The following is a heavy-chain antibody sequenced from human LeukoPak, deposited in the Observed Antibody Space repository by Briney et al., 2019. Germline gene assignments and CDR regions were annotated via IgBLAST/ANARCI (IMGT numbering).Heavy chain of an antibody. CDR1: GYSISSGYY. CDR3: ARLRGYFDY. Sequence: SETLSLTCAVSGYSISSGYYWGWIRQPPGEGLEWIWSIYHSGSTYYNTSLKSRVTISVDTSKNQFSLKLSSVTAADSAVYYCARLRGYFDYWGQGTLVTVSS. D-gene: IGHD1-26*01. CDR2: IYHSGST. J-gene: IGHJ4*02. V-gene: IGHV4-38-2*01.